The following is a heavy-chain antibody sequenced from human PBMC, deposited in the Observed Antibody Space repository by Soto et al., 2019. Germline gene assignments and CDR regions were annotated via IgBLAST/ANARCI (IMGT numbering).Heavy chain of an antibody. D-gene: IGHD6-6*01. J-gene: IGHJ5*02. Sequence: SRTLSLTCAISGDSVSSNSAAWNWIRQSPSRGLEWLGRTYYRSKWHNDYAVSVKSRITINPDTSKNQFSLQLNSVTPEDTAVYYCAREVAARSGTWFDPRGQGTLVTVSS. CDR2: TYYRSKWHN. CDR1: GDSVSSNSAA. CDR3: AREVAARSGTWFDP. V-gene: IGHV6-1*01.